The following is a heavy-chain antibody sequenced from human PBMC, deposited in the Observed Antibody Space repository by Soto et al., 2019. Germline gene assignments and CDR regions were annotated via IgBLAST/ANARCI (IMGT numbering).Heavy chain of an antibody. CDR2: IYYSGST. CDR3: ARGFRTTFYY. J-gene: IGHJ4*02. CDR1: GGSISSGGYY. D-gene: IGHD1-1*01. Sequence: SETLSLTCTVSGGSISSGGYYWSWIRQHPGKGLEWIGYIYYSGSTNYNPSLKSRVTMSVDTSKNQFSLKLTSVTAADTAVYYGARGFRTTFYYWGQGTLVTVAS. V-gene: IGHV4-31*03.